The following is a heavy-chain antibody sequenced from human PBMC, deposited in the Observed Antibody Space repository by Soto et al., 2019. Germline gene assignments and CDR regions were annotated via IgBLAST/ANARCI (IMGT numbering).Heavy chain of an antibody. CDR1: GFTFTSYP. Sequence: ASVKVSCKTSGFTFTSYPFSWVRQAPGQGLEWLAWVHPYEGTTKVAHQFRDRLTVTTDTSAATVFMELTRLTSDDTAVYFCARVYYSTTTWIDYWGQGTLVTVSS. J-gene: IGHJ4*02. D-gene: IGHD2-15*01. CDR2: VHPYEGTT. V-gene: IGHV1-18*04. CDR3: ARVYYSTTTWIDY.